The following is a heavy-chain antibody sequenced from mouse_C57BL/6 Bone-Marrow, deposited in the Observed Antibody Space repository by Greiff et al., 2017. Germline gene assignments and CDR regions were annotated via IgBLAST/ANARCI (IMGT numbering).Heavy chain of an antibody. CDR3: ARDGSSSDY. Sequence: EVKLVEPGGGLVKPGGSLKLSCAASGFTFSSYAMSWVRQTPEKRLEWVATISDGGSYTYYPDNVKGRFTISRDNAKNNLYLQMSHLKSEDTAMYYCARDGSSSDYWGQGTTLTVSS. J-gene: IGHJ2*01. V-gene: IGHV5-4*01. D-gene: IGHD1-1*01. CDR1: GFTFSSYA. CDR2: ISDGGSYT.